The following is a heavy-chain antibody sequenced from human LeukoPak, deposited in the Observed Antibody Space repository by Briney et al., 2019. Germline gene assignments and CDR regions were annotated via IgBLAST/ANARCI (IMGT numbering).Heavy chain of an antibody. J-gene: IGHJ5*02. CDR1: GFPFSNYW. Sequence: GGSLRLSCAASGFPFSNYWMSWVRQAPGKGLEWVSSISPTGISTWYADSLKGRFTISRDNARNSLYLEGNGLRAEDAGVFYCVRDFLGESGAGGPWGQGTLVTVSS. V-gene: IGHV3-21*01. D-gene: IGHD3-10*01. CDR2: ISPTGIST. CDR3: VRDFLGESGAGGP.